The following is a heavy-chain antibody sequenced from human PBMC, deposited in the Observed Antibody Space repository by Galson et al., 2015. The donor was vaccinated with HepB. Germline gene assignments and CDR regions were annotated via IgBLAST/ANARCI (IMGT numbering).Heavy chain of an antibody. CDR3: ATGQPAAAARTFDY. J-gene: IGHJ4*02. Sequence: SVKVSCKVSGYTLTDLSMHWVRQAPGKGLEWMGGFDPEDGETIYAQKFQGRVTMTEDTSTDTAYMELSSLRSEDTAVYYCATGQPAAAARTFDYWGQGTLVTVSS. CDR2: FDPEDGET. CDR1: GYTLTDLS. V-gene: IGHV1-24*01. D-gene: IGHD6-13*01.